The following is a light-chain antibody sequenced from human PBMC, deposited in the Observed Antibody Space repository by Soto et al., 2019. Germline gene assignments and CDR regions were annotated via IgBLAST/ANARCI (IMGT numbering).Light chain of an antibody. Sequence: DIVMTQSPDSLAVSLGERATINCKSSQSVLYSSNNKNYLAWYQQKAGQPPKLLIYWASTRESGVPDRFSGSGSGTDFTLTISSLLAEDVAVYYCQQYYSTPYTFGQGTKLEIK. V-gene: IGKV4-1*01. CDR1: QSVLYSSNNKNY. CDR3: QQYYSTPYT. J-gene: IGKJ2*01. CDR2: WAS.